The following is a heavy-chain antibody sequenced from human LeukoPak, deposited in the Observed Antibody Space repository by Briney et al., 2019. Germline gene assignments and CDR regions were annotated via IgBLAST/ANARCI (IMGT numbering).Heavy chain of an antibody. D-gene: IGHD2-15*01. CDR3: ARPSESEDYFDY. CDR2: IIPILGIA. CDR1: GGAFSSYA. J-gene: IGHJ4*02. V-gene: IGHV1-69*04. Sequence: SVKASCKASGGAFSSYAISWVRQAPGQGLEWMGRIIPILGIANYAQKFQGRVTITADKSTSTAYMELSSLRSEDTAVYYCARPSESEDYFDYWGQGTLVTVSS.